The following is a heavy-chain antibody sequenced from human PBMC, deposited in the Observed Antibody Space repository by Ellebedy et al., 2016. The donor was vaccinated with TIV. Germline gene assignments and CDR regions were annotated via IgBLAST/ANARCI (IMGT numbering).Heavy chain of an antibody. V-gene: IGHV3-23*01. CDR1: KFTFGNYW. Sequence: GGSLRLSXAASKFTFGNYWMTWVRQAPGKGLEWVSAISRSGDNTYYADSVKGRFTIFRDNSKSTLYLQMNSLRAEDTAIFYCATEETYGGNPWDAFDIWGQGTMVTVS. J-gene: IGHJ3*02. D-gene: IGHD3-16*01. CDR2: ISRSGDNT. CDR3: ATEETYGGNPWDAFDI.